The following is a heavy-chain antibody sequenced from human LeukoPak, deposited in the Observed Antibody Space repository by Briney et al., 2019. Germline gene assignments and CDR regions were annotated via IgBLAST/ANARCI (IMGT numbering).Heavy chain of an antibody. CDR3: AKGPMVITGFDY. D-gene: IGHD4/OR15-4a*01. J-gene: IGHJ4*02. Sequence: GGSLRLSCAASGFTFSSYAMSWVRQAPGKGLEWVSAISGSGGSTYYADSVRGRFTISRDNSKNTLYLQMNSLRAEDTAVYYCAKGPMVITGFDYWGQGTLVTVSS. CDR2: ISGSGGST. CDR1: GFTFSSYA. V-gene: IGHV3-23*01.